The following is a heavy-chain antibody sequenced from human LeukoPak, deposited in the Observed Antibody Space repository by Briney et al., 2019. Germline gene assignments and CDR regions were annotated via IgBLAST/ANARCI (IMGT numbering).Heavy chain of an antibody. J-gene: IGHJ5*02. CDR2: INQSGST. CDR3: ARVLPITIFGVVIIRGWFDP. V-gene: IGHV4-34*01. D-gene: IGHD3-3*01. CDR1: GGSFSGYY. Sequence: SETLSLTCAVYGGSFSGYYWSWIRQPPGKGLEWIGEINQSGSTNYNPSLKSRVTISVDTSKNQFSLKLSSVTAADTAVYYCARVLPITIFGVVIIRGWFDPWGQGTLVTVSS.